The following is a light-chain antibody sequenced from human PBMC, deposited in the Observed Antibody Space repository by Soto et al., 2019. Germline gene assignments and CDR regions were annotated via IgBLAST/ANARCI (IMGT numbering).Light chain of an antibody. V-gene: IGKV3-15*01. CDR3: QQYSNWPPIT. CDR1: QVVTTN. J-gene: IGKJ5*01. CDR2: DAS. Sequence: EIVMTQSPDTLSLSPGERATLSCRASQVVTTNLAWYQQKPGQAPRLLIYDASTRAAGIPARFSGTGSGTEFTLPISSLQSEDFAVYYCQQYSNWPPITFGQGTRLEIK.